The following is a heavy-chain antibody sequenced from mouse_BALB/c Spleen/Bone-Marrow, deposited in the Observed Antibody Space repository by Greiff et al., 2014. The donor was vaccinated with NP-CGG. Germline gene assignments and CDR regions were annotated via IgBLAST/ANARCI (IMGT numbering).Heavy chain of an antibody. Sequence: DVQLQESGPELVKPGASMKISCKASGYSLTGYTMNWVKQSHGKNLEWIGLINPYNGGTRYNQKFKGKATLTVDKSSSTAYMELLSLTSEDSAVYYCARGPPLYYDYGFDYWGQGTTLTVSS. CDR1: GYSLTGYT. J-gene: IGHJ2*01. CDR2: INPYNGGT. V-gene: IGHV1-18*01. CDR3: ARGPPLYYDYGFDY. D-gene: IGHD2-4*01.